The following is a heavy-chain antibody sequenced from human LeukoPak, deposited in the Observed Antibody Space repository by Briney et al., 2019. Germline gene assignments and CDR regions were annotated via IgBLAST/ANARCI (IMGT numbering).Heavy chain of an antibody. V-gene: IGHV4-34*01. Sequence: SETLSLTCAVYGGSFSGYYRSWIRQPPGKGLEWIGEINHSGSTNYNPSLKSRVTISVDTSKNQFSLKLSSVTAADTAVYYCASMPFSGWYWFDPWGQGTLVTVSS. J-gene: IGHJ5*02. CDR3: ASMPFSGWYWFDP. CDR1: GGSFSGYY. CDR2: INHSGST. D-gene: IGHD6-19*01.